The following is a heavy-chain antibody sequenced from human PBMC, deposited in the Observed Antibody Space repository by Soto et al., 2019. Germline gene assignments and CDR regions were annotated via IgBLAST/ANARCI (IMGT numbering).Heavy chain of an antibody. Sequence: GGSLRLSCAASGFTFSSYWMSWVRQAPGKGLEWVANIKQDGSEKYYVDSVKGRLTISRDNAKNSLYLQMNSLRAEDTAVYYCEGGDYYGMDVWGQGTTVTVSS. CDR1: GFTFSSYW. V-gene: IGHV3-7*03. CDR2: IKQDGSEK. J-gene: IGHJ6*02. D-gene: IGHD3-16*01. CDR3: EGGDYYGMDV.